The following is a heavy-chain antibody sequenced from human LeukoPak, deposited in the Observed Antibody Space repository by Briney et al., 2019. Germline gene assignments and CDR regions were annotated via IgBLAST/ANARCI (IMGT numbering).Heavy chain of an antibody. CDR3: ATDIVVVPAAYEGTDY. J-gene: IGHJ4*02. CDR1: GYTFTGYY. D-gene: IGHD2-2*01. CDR2: INPNSGGT. Sequence: GASVKVSCKASGYTFTGYYMHWVLQAPGQGLEWMGWINPNSGGTNYAQKFQGRVTMTRDTSISTAYMELSRLRSDDTAVYYCATDIVVVPAAYEGTDYWGQGTLVTVSS. V-gene: IGHV1-2*02.